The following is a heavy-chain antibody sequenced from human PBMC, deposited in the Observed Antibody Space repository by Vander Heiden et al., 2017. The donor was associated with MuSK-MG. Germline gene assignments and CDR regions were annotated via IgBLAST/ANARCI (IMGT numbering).Heavy chain of an antibody. V-gene: IGHV1-2*02. Sequence: QAQLVTAGADVKKPGAPVNVSCKASGYTFTAYYIHGVRQAPGQGLEWMGWLNPNSGGTNYAQNLQGRVTLTRDTSISTAYMELSRLTSDDTAVYYCARVPGFDPWGQGTLVTVSS. CDR3: ARVPGFDP. CDR1: GYTFTAYY. J-gene: IGHJ5*02. CDR2: LNPNSGGT.